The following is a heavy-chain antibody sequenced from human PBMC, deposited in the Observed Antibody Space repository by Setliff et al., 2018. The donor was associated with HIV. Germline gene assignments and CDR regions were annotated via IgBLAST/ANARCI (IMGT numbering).Heavy chain of an antibody. CDR1: GYSISSGYY. CDR2: IYTSGST. Sequence: SETLSLTCTVSGYSISSGYYWGWIRQPPGKGLEWIGHIYTSGSTNYNPSLKSRVTISVDTSKNQFSLKLSSVTAADTAVYYCARALDGSGFLLNYYYYGMDVWGQGTTVTVSS. V-gene: IGHV4-38-2*02. J-gene: IGHJ6*02. D-gene: IGHD3-10*01. CDR3: ARALDGSGFLLNYYYYGMDV.